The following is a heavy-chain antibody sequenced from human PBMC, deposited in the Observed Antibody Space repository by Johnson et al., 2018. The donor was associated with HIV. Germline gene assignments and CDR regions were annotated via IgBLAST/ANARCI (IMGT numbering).Heavy chain of an antibody. J-gene: IGHJ3*02. CDR2: ISYAGGDK. CDR1: GFTFSYYG. Sequence: QVQLVESGGGVVQPGRSLRLSCAASGFTFSYYGIHWVRQAPGKGLEWVAVISYAGGDKYSSDSVTGRFTISRDNTKNTVSLQMIILRPKDTGVYYCVSGVTPRAPLRIWGQGTMVTVSS. V-gene: IGHV3-30*03. CDR3: VSGVTPRAPLRI. D-gene: IGHD2-21*02.